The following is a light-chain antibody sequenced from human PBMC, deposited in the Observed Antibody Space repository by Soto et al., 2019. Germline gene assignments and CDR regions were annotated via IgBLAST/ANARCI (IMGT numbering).Light chain of an antibody. V-gene: IGLV2-23*01. CDR3: CSFAVGAALV. CDR2: EGT. Sequence: QSALTQPASVSASPGQSITISCTGTSSNVGTYELVSWYQHHPDKAPKLIIYEGTKRPSGISSRFSGSKSGNTASLTISGLRAEDDADYYCCSFAVGAALVFGGGTKLTVL. CDR1: SSNVGTYEL. J-gene: IGLJ2*01.